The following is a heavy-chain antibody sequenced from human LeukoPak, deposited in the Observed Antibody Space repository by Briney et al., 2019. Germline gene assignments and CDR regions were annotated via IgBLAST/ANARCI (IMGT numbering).Heavy chain of an antibody. V-gene: IGHV1-46*01. CDR3: ARDGRIAADHNTDAFDI. Sequence: ASVKVSCKASGYTFTGYYMHWVRQAPGQGLEWMGIINPSGGSTSYAQKFQGRVTMTRDMSTSTVYMELSSLRSEDTAVYYCARDGRIAADHNTDAFDIWGQGTMVTVSS. CDR2: INPSGGST. J-gene: IGHJ3*02. CDR1: GYTFTGYY. D-gene: IGHD6-13*01.